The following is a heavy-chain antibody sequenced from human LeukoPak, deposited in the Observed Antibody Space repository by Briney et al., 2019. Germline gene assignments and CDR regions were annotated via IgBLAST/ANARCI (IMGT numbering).Heavy chain of an antibody. Sequence: GGSLRLSCAASGLTVSSNYMSWVRHAPGKGLEWVANIKQDGSEKYYVDSVKGRFTISRDNAKHSLYLQMNSLRAEDTAVYYCARDEGATIAFDIWGQGTMVTVSS. CDR1: GLTVSSNY. J-gene: IGHJ3*02. CDR3: ARDEGATIAFDI. D-gene: IGHD1-26*01. V-gene: IGHV3-7*01. CDR2: IKQDGSEK.